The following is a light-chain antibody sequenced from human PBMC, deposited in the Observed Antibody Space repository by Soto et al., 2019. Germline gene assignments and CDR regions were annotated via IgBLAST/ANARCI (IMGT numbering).Light chain of an antibody. Sequence: EVVMTQSPATLSVSPGERVTLSCRASQSVSSNLAWYQQKPGQAPRLLIYGASTRATGIPARFSGSGSGTEFPLTISSLRSEDFAVYYCQQYNNWPPWTFGQGTKVEIK. CDR2: GAS. CDR1: QSVSSN. CDR3: QQYNNWPPWT. V-gene: IGKV3-15*01. J-gene: IGKJ1*01.